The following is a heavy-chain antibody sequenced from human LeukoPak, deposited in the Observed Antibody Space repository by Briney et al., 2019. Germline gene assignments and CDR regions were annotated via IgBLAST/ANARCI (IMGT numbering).Heavy chain of an antibody. CDR2: GHHSGST. Sequence: SETLSLTCTVSGYSISSGYHWGWIRQPPGKGLEWIGSGHHSGSTYYKSSLKSRVTISLDASKNQFSLKLRSVTAADTAVYYCASGSPAADYWGQGTLVTVSS. J-gene: IGHJ4*02. V-gene: IGHV4-38-2*02. D-gene: IGHD6-25*01. CDR1: GYSISSGYH. CDR3: ASGSPAADY.